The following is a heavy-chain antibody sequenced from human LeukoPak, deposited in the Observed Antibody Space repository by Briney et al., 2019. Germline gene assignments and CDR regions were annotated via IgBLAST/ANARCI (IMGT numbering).Heavy chain of an antibody. J-gene: IGHJ4*02. CDR1: GYTFTSYG. CDR2: IIPIFGTA. V-gene: IGHV1-69*13. D-gene: IGHD2-15*01. Sequence: SVKVSCKASGYTFTSYGISWVRQAPGQGLEWMGGIIPIFGTANYAQKFQGRVTITADESTSTAYMELSSLRSEDTAVYYCARGGVVAAFDYWGQGTLVTVSS. CDR3: ARGGVVAAFDY.